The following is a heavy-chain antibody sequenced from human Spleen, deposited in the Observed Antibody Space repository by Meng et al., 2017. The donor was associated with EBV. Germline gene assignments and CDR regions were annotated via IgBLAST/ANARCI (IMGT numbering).Heavy chain of an antibody. D-gene: IGHD1-14*01. J-gene: IGHJ5*02. V-gene: IGHV4-30-2*01. CDR2: FYHSGTT. CDR1: GESITSGGYS. CDR3: ARDQPGWFDP. Sequence: VPLKGPGSGLVRPSQTLSLTCTVSGESITSGGYSWTWIRQTPGKGLEWIGNFYHSGTTYYNPSLKSRVTLSVDTSANQFSLKLTSLTAADTAVYYCARDQPGWFDPWGQGTLVTVSS.